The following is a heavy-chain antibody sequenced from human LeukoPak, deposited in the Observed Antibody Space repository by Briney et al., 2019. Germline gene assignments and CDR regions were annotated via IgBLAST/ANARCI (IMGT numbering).Heavy chain of an antibody. CDR1: GGSFSGYY. J-gene: IGHJ5*02. Sequence: SEALSLTCAVYGGSFSGYYWSWIRQPPGKGLEWIGEINHSGSINYNPSLKSRVTISVDTSKNQFSLKLSSVTAADTAVYYCARGPSSSWWFDPWGQGTLVTVSS. CDR3: ARGPSSSWWFDP. V-gene: IGHV4-34*01. CDR2: INHSGSI.